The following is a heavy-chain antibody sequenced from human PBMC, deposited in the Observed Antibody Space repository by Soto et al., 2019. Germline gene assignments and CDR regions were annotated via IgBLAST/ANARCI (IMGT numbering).Heavy chain of an antibody. CDR2: IYYSGSA. J-gene: IGHJ5*02. CDR3: ARGPIMTTFGGVPEALNWFDP. V-gene: IGHV4-59*01. CDR1: GGSISSYY. D-gene: IGHD3-16*01. Sequence: SETLSLTCTVSGGSISSYYWSWIRQPPGKGLEWIGYIYYSGSANYNPSLKSRVTISVDTSKNQFSLKLSSMTAADTAVYYCARGPIMTTFGGVPEALNWFDPWGQGTLVTV.